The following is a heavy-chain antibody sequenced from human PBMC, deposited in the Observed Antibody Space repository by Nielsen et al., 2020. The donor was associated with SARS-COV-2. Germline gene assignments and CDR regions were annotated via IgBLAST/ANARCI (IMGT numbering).Heavy chain of an antibody. CDR3: ARDLSRDLTNVDY. Sequence: GGSLRLSCVVSGYTISSYGMHWVRQAPGKGLEWVAVVSYDGSNQQYGDSVKGRFTISRDNSKNTVSLQMNSLRAEDTAVYYCARDLSRDLTNVDYWGQGTLVTVSS. CDR1: GYTISSYG. D-gene: IGHD1/OR15-1a*01. J-gene: IGHJ4*02. V-gene: IGHV3-30*03. CDR2: VSYDGSNQ.